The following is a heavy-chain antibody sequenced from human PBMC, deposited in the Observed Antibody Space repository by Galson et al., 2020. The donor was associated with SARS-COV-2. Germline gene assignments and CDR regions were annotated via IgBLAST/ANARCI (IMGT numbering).Heavy chain of an antibody. V-gene: IGHV3-48*03. J-gene: IGHJ6*02. CDR2: ISRRGGTI. Sequence: GGSLRLSCAASGFTFSTYEMNWVRQAPGKGLEWLSYISRRGGTISYADSVKGRFTISRDNAKNSLYLQMNSLRAEDTAVYYCARDLYGDFISGFYYGMDVWGQGTTVTVAS. CDR1: GFTFSTYE. CDR3: ARDLYGDFISGFYYGMDV. D-gene: IGHD4-17*01.